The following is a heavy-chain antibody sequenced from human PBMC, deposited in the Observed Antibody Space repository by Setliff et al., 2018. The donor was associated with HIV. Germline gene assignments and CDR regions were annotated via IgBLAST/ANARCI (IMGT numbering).Heavy chain of an antibody. J-gene: IGHJ5*02. Sequence: AVQVPCKASGGSFSRYAISWVRQAPGQGIEWMGGIIPIFGTENYAQKFQGRVTITADESTSTAYMELSSLRLEDTAVYYWARDGPIAAAGTEGRWFDPWGQGTLVTVSS. CDR2: IIPIFGTE. CDR1: GGSFSRYA. CDR3: ARDGPIAAAGTEGRWFDP. V-gene: IGHV1-69*13. D-gene: IGHD6-13*01.